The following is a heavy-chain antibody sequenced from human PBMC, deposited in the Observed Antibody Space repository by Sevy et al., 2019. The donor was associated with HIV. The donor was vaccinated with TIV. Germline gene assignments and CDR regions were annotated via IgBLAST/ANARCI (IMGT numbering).Heavy chain of an antibody. CDR1: GFTFSSYA. J-gene: IGHJ2*01. CDR3: AKARIVVVTAAVSWYFDL. Sequence: GGSLRLSCAASGFTFSSYAMSWVRLAPDKGLEWVSAIRGSGGSTYYADSVKGRFTISRDNSKNTLYLQMNSLRAEDTAVYYCAKARIVVVTAAVSWYFDLWGRGTLVTVSS. D-gene: IGHD2-21*02. V-gene: IGHV3-23*01. CDR2: IRGSGGST.